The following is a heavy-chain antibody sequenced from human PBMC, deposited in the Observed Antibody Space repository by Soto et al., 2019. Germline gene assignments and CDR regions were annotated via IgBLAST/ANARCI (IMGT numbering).Heavy chain of an antibody. J-gene: IGHJ4*02. V-gene: IGHV2-5*01. CDR3: AHSDGGYEIIYFDF. CDR1: AFSFTTAGVA. D-gene: IGHD5-12*01. CDR2: IYYNDDR. Sequence: QITLQESGPTLVKPTQTLTLTCTFSAFSFTTAGVAVGWIRQTPGGALEWLTLIYYNDDRRFSPSLKTRLTITGDTSKNQVVLSLTNVDPGDTATYFCAHSDGGYEIIYFDFWGQGIPVTVSS.